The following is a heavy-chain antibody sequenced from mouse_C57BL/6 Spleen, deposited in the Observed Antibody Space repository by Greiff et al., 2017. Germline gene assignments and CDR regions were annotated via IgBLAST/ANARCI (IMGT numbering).Heavy chain of an antibody. Sequence: VQLQQSGAELVKPGASVKISCKASGYAFSSYWMNWVKQRPGKGLEWIGQIYPGDGDTNYNAKFKGKATLTADKSSSTAYMQLSSLTSEDSAVYFGARGGYYYGSRDYFDYWGQGTTLTVSS. D-gene: IGHD1-1*01. CDR3: ARGGYYYGSRDYFDY. CDR2: IYPGDGDT. J-gene: IGHJ2*01. CDR1: GYAFSSYW. V-gene: IGHV1-80*01.